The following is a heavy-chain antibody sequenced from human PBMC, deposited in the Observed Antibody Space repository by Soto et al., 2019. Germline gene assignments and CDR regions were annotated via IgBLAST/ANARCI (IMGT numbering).Heavy chain of an antibody. V-gene: IGHV4-31*03. CDR1: GGSISSGGYY. CDR2: IYYSGST. CDR3: ARERFGITGTFWLPWFDP. J-gene: IGHJ5*02. Sequence: SETLSLTCTVSGGSISSGGYYWSWIRQHPGKGLEWIGYIYYSGSTYYNPSLKSRVTISVDTSKNQFSLKLSSVTAADTAVYYCARERFGITGTFWLPWFDPWGQGTLVTVS. D-gene: IGHD1-20*01.